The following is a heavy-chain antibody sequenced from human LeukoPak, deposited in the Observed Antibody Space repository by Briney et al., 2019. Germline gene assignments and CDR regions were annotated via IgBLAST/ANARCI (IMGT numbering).Heavy chain of an antibody. CDR1: GFTFSSYW. D-gene: IGHD6-25*01. CDR2: INSDGSSA. Sequence: GGSLRLSCAASGFTFSSYWMHWVRQAPGKGLVWVSRINSDGSSAAYADSVRGRFTISRDNARNTLHLQMNSLRAEDTAVYYCARVSGPAGYWGQGTLVTVSS. J-gene: IGHJ4*02. CDR3: ARVSGPAGY. V-gene: IGHV3-74*01.